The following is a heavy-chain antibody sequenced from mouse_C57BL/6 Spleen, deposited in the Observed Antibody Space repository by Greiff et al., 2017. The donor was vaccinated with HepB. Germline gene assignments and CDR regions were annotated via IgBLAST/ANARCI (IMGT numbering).Heavy chain of an antibody. CDR1: GFTFSSYG. CDR2: ISSGGSYT. CDR3: ARQGYAMDY. V-gene: IGHV5-6*01. Sequence: EVMLVESGGDLVKPGGSLKLSCAASGFTFSSYGMSWVRQTPDKRLEWVATISSGGSYTYYPDSVKGRVTISRDNAKNTLYLQMSRLKSEDTAMDYCARQGYAMDYWGQVTSVTVSS. J-gene: IGHJ4*01.